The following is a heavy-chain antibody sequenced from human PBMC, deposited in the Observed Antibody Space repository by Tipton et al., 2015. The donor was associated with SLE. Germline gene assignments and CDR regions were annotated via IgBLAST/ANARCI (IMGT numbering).Heavy chain of an antibody. V-gene: IGHV4-39*07. J-gene: IGHJ5*02. Sequence: TLSLTCTVSGGSISSSSYYWGWIRQPPGKGLEWIGNIYYTGSTYYNPSLRSRVTISMDTSKSQFSLTLKSVTAADTAVYFCARGELIEGFDPWGQGTLVTVAA. CDR1: GGSISSSSYY. CDR3: ARGELIEGFDP. D-gene: IGHD3-22*01. CDR2: IYYTGST.